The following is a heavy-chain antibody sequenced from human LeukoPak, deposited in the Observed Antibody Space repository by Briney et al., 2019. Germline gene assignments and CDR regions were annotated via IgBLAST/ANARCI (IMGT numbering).Heavy chain of an antibody. CDR3: ARVCAARLRTVDY. J-gene: IGHJ4*02. Sequence: PSETLSLTCAVYGGSFSGYYWSWIRQPPGKGLEWIGEINHSGSTNYNPSLKSRVTISVDTSKNQFSLKLSSVTAADTAVYYCARVCAARLRTVDYWGKGTLVTVSS. CDR2: INHSGST. D-gene: IGHD6-6*01. V-gene: IGHV4-34*01. CDR1: GGSFSGYY.